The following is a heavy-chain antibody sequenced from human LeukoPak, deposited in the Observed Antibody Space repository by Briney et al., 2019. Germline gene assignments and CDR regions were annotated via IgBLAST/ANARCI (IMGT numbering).Heavy chain of an antibody. CDR3: ARGLIAAAGTNAFDY. Sequence: PSQTLSLTCTVSGGSISSGDYYWSWIRQPPGKGLEWIGYIYYSGSTYYNPSLKSRVTISVDTSKNQFSLKLSSVTAADTAVYYCARGLIAAAGTNAFDYWGQGTLVTVSS. CDR1: GGSISSGDYY. J-gene: IGHJ4*02. V-gene: IGHV4-30-4*01. CDR2: IYYSGST. D-gene: IGHD6-13*01.